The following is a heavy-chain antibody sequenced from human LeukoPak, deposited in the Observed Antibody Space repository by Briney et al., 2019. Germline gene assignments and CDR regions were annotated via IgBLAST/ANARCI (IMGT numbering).Heavy chain of an antibody. Sequence: SETLSLTCAVYGGSFSDYSWNWIRQPPGKGLEWIGEITNSGSTNYNPSLKSRVSISLDPSKNQISLKLRSVTAADTAVYYCARDVVDSGGYYYVYLDYWGQGTQVTVSP. V-gene: IGHV4-34*01. CDR1: GGSFSDYS. CDR3: ARDVVDSGGYYYVYLDY. J-gene: IGHJ4*02. D-gene: IGHD3-22*01. CDR2: ITNSGST.